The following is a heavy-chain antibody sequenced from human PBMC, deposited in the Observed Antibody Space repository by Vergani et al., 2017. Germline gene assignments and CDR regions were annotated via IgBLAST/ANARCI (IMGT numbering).Heavy chain of an antibody. Sequence: QVRLQESGPGLVKPSETLSLTCTVSNDSVSNTFYYWGWIRQTPGKGLEWIGSIYYSGSTYYNPSLESRVTMSVDTSKSQFSLKLSSVTAADTAVYYCTRVGHLVAVTGEGPSLDLWGRGTLVTVSS. J-gene: IGHJ2*01. CDR1: NDSVSNTFYY. CDR3: TRVGHLVAVTGEGPSLDL. CDR2: IYYSGST. V-gene: IGHV4-39*01. D-gene: IGHD2-21*02.